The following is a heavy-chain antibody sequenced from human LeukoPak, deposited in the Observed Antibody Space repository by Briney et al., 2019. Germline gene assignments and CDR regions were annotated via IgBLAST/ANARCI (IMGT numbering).Heavy chain of an antibody. CDR1: GFTFSSYS. CDR2: ISSSSSYI. V-gene: IGHV3-21*01. Sequence: GGSLRLSCAASGFTFSSYSMNWVRQAPGKGLEWVSSISSSSSYIYYADSVKGRFTISRDNAKNSLYLQMNSLRAEDTAVYYCARDRKGALNYDMDVWGQGTTVTVSS. CDR3: ARDRKGALNYDMDV. J-gene: IGHJ6*02.